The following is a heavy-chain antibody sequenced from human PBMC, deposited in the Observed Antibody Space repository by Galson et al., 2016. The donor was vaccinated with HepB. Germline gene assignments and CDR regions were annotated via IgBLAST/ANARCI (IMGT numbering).Heavy chain of an antibody. CDR3: ANGGKYSSAWYLYDY. J-gene: IGHJ4*02. CDR2: VSGSGDTT. D-gene: IGHD6-19*01. CDR1: GFTFSTYR. V-gene: IGHV3-23*01. Sequence: SLRLSCAASGFTFSTYRMSWVRQAPGKGLEWVSIVSGSGDTTHYAGSVKGRFTISRDNSKNTVYLQMNSLKVEDTAIYYCANGGKYSSAWYLYDYWGQGTLVTVSS.